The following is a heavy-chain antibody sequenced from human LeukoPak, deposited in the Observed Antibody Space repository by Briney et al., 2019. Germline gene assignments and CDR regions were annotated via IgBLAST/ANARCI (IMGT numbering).Heavy chain of an antibody. V-gene: IGHV4-30-2*01. CDR1: GGSISSGGYS. J-gene: IGHJ4*02. Sequence: PSQTQSLTCAVSGGSISSGGYSWSWIRQPPGKGLEWIGYIYHSGSTYYNPSLKSRVTISVDRSKNQFSLKLSSVTAADTAVYYCARVGYYDFWSGPFDYWGQGTLVTVSS. CDR2: IYHSGST. CDR3: ARVGYYDFWSGPFDY. D-gene: IGHD3-3*01.